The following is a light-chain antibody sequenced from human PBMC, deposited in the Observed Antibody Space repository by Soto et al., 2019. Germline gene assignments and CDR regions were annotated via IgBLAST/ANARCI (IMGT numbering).Light chain of an antibody. CDR3: QHYNSYSWT. J-gene: IGKJ1*01. CDR1: QGITFW. Sequence: DIQMTQSPSPLSASVGARVTITCRASQGITFWLAWYQQKPGKAPKLLIFDASSLESGVPSRFSGSGSGTEFTLTISSLQPDDFATYYCQHYNSYSWTFGQGTKVEIK. V-gene: IGKV1-5*01. CDR2: DAS.